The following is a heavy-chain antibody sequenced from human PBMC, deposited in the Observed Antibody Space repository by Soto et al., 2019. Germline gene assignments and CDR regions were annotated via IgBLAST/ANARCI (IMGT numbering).Heavy chain of an antibody. V-gene: IGHV3-48*02. CDR3: ARVGTGLYGMDV. Sequence: PGGSPRLSCAASGFIFSSYSMNWVRQAPGKGLDWISYITSTSSPKYYADSVKGRFTISKDNAKNSLYLQIDSLRDDDTAVYYFARVGTGLYGMDVCGQGTTVIVSS. CDR1: GFIFSSYS. CDR2: ITSTSSPK. J-gene: IGHJ6*02.